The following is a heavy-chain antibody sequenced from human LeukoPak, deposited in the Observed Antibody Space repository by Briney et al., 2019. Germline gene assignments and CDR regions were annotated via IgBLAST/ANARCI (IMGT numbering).Heavy chain of an antibody. V-gene: IGHV4-4*09. Sequence: TSETLSLTCTVSGDSINDHYWSWIRQPPGEGLEWIAYIYSSVSTNYNPSLKSRVTISIDTSKSQFSLKLTSVTAADAGVYYCARQRCSGSSCYRVDQLYYMDVWGKGTTVTVSS. CDR3: ARQRCSGSSCYRVDQLYYMDV. J-gene: IGHJ6*03. D-gene: IGHD2-15*01. CDR1: GDSINDHY. CDR2: IYSSVST.